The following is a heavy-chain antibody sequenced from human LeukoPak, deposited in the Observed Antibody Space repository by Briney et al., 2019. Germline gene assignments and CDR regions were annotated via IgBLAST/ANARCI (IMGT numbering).Heavy chain of an antibody. CDR1: GGSFSVYY. CDR2: INHRGST. Sequence: SETLSLTCAVYGGSFSVYYWSWTRQPPGKARECIGEINHRGSTNYNPSLKSRVTISVDTSKNQFSLKLSSVTAADKAVYYCARLQKLLLLFGEPFDYCGQGTLVTVSS. V-gene: IGHV4-34*01. J-gene: IGHJ4*02. CDR3: ARLQKLLLLFGEPFDY. D-gene: IGHD3-10*01.